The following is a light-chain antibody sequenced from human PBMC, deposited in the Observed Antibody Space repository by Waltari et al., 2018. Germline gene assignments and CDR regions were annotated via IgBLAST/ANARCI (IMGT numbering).Light chain of an antibody. CDR1: QSVLYSSNNLNY. Sequence: DIVMTQSPDSLAVSLGERATINCKSSQSVLYSSNNLNYLAWYQQKPGQPPKLLIYWASTRESGVPDRFSGSGSGTDFTLTISSLQAEDVAVYYCQQFYSTPYTFGQGTKVDIK. V-gene: IGKV4-1*01. J-gene: IGKJ2*01. CDR2: WAS. CDR3: QQFYSTPYT.